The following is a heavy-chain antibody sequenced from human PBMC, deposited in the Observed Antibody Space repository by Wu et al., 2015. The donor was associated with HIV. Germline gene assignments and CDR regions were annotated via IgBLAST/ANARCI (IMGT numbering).Heavy chain of an antibody. CDR1: GYTFTSYD. CDR2: MNPNSGNT. CDR3: ARASKWVTHYYYYYMDV. Sequence: QMQLVQSGAEVKKPGASVKVSCKASGYTFTSYDINWVRQATGQGLEWMGWMNPNSGNTDYAQKFQGRVTITRNTSISTAYMELSSLRSEDTAVYYCARASKWVTHYYYYYMDVVGTKGPRSPSP. J-gene: IGHJ6*03. V-gene: IGHV1-8*03. D-gene: IGHD2-21*02.